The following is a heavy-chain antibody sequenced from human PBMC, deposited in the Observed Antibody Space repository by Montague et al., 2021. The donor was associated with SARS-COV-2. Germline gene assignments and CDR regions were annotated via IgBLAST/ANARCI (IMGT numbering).Heavy chain of an antibody. J-gene: IGHJ4*02. CDR3: ARDKEAGRGYYLEY. CDR1: GGSISSYY. V-gene: IGHV4-59*01. CDR2: IYYSGST. D-gene: IGHD6-19*01. Sequence: SETLSLTCTVSGGSISSYYWSWIRKPPGKGLEWIGYIYYSGSTNYNSSLKSRVSMSVDTSKNQFSLPLSPVTAAATAVYYCARDKEAGRGYYLEYWGQGTLVTVSS.